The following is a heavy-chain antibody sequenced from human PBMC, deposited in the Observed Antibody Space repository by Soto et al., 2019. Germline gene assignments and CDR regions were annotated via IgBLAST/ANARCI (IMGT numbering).Heavy chain of an antibody. CDR1: GVSISSGDYY. CDR3: ASRSFWSDGGRFDP. J-gene: IGHJ5*02. CDR2: NYYSGTT. V-gene: IGHV4-30-4*01. Sequence: SETLSLTCTVSGVSISSGDYYWSWIRQPPGKGLEWIGYNYYSGTTYYNPSLKSRVTISVDTSKNQFSLKLSSVNAADTAVYYCASRSFWSDGGRFDPWGQGTLVTVS. D-gene: IGHD3-3*01.